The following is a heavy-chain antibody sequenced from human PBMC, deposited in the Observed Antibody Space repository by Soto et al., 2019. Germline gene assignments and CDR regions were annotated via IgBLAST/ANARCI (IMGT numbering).Heavy chain of an antibody. J-gene: IGHJ4*02. CDR3: ASLPIAVAGTFDY. Sequence: SETLSLTCTVSGGSISTYYWSWIRQPPGKGLEWIGYIYHTGGTSYNPSLKSRVTISVDTSKNQFSLKLSSVTAADTAVYYCASLPIAVAGTFDYWGQGTLVTVSS. V-gene: IGHV4-4*08. D-gene: IGHD6-19*01. CDR1: GGSISTYY. CDR2: IYHTGGT.